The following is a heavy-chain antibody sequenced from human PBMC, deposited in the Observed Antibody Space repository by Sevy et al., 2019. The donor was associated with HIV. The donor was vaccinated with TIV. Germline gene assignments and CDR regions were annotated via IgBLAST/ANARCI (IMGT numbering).Heavy chain of an antibody. V-gene: IGHV3-23*01. Sequence: GGSLRLSCAASGFTFISYAMSWVRQAPGKGLEWVSTISPGGVSTYYADSVKGRFSISRDNSRNTVDLQINSLRADDTAVYYCAKEQISGYDWGQGTLVTVSS. D-gene: IGHD5-12*01. CDR1: GFTFISYA. CDR3: AKEQISGYD. J-gene: IGHJ4*02. CDR2: ISPGGVST.